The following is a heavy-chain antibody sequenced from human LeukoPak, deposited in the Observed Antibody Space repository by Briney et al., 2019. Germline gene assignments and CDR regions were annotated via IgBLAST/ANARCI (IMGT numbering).Heavy chain of an antibody. CDR2: ISWNSGSI. D-gene: IGHD6-19*01. CDR1: GFTFDDYA. Sequence: PGGSLRLSCAASGFTFDDYAMHWVRQAPGKGLEWVSGISWNSGSIGYADSVKGRFTISRDNAKNSLYLQMNSLRAEDTALYHCARVKKYSSGWPTYYFDYWGQGTLVTVSS. J-gene: IGHJ4*02. CDR3: ARVKKYSSGWPTYYFDY. V-gene: IGHV3-9*01.